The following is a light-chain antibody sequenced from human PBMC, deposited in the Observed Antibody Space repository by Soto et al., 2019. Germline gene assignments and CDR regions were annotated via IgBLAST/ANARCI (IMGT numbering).Light chain of an antibody. CDR1: QSVRIY. CDR2: DAS. J-gene: IGKJ1*01. V-gene: IGKV3-11*01. Sequence: EIVLTQSPATLSLSPGERATLLCMASQSVRIYLAWYQQKPGQAPRLLIYDASNRATGIPARFSGSGSGTDFTLTISSLEPEDFAVYYCQQRSNWPPWTFGQGTKVEIK. CDR3: QQRSNWPPWT.